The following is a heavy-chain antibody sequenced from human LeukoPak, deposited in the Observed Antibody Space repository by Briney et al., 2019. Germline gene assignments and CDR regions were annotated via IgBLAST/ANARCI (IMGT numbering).Heavy chain of an antibody. CDR3: ARDLRGYCSGGSCPTDI. J-gene: IGHJ3*02. CDR2: IYSGGGT. D-gene: IGHD2-15*01. CDR1: GFTVSSNY. V-gene: IGHV3-66*01. Sequence: PGGSLRLSCAASGFTVSSNYMSWVRQAPGKGLEWVSVIYSGGGTYYADSVKARFTISRDNSKNTLYLQMNSLRAEDTAVYYCARDLRGYCSGGSCPTDIWGLGTMVTVSS.